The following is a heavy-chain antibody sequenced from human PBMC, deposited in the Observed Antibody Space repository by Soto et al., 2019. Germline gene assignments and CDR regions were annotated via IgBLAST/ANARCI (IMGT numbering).Heavy chain of an antibody. Sequence: GGSLRLSCSASGFTFSNYAMHWVRQAPGKGLEYVSAISSNGGSTYYADSVKGRFTISRDNSKNTLYLRMSSLRAEDTAVYYCVRESVVGATTCFDSWGRGTLVTVSS. CDR3: VRESVVGATTCFDS. CDR1: GFTFSNYA. D-gene: IGHD1-26*01. CDR2: ISSNGGST. J-gene: IGHJ4*02. V-gene: IGHV3-64D*08.